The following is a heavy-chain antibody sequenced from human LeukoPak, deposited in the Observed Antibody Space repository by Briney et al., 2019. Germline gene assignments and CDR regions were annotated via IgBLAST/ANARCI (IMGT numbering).Heavy chain of an antibody. V-gene: IGHV3-21*01. CDR2: ISSSSYI. CDR1: GFTFSSYS. J-gene: IGHJ4*02. CDR3: ARDGDVDTAMVSSYFDY. Sequence: GGSLRLSCAASGFTFSSYSVNWVRQAPGKGLEWVSSISSSSYIYYADSVKGRFTISRDNAKNSLYLQMNSLRAEDTAVYYCARDGDVDTAMVSSYFDYWGQGTLVTVSS. D-gene: IGHD5-18*01.